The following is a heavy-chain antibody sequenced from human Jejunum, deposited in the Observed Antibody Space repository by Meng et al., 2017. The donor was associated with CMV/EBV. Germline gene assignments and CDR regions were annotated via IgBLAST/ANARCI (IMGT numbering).Heavy chain of an antibody. CDR2: IWSGGGYL. D-gene: IGHD2-21*02. J-gene: IGHJ3*02. Sequence: STYAMSWVRQAPGKGLEWVSVIWSGGGYLYYEDSVKGRFTISRDNSKNTLYLQMNSLRAEDTAVYYCAGSVRNMDLLLIPPAFDTWGQGTMVTVSS. CDR3: AGSVRNMDLLLIPPAFDT. CDR1: STYA. V-gene: IGHV3-23*03.